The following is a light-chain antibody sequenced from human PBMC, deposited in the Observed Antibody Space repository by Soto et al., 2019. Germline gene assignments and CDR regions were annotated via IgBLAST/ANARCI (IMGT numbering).Light chain of an antibody. V-gene: IGLV2-14*03. CDR1: SSDVGGYNF. J-gene: IGLJ2*01. Sequence: QSVLTQPASVSGSPGQSITISCTGTSSDVGGYNFVSWYQHHPAKDPKLMIYDVSNRPSGVSNRFSGSKSGNTASLTISGLQAEDGAHYYCSSFTSSDTLVVFGGGTKLTVL. CDR2: DVS. CDR3: SSFTSSDTLVV.